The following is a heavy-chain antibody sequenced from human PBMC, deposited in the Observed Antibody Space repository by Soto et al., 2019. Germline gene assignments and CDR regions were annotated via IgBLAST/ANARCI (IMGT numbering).Heavy chain of an antibody. J-gene: IGHJ4*02. Sequence: PGGSLRLSCAASGFTFSNAWMSWVRQAPGKGLEWVGRIKSKTDGGTADYAAPVKGRFTIPRDDSKNTLYLQMNSLKTEDTAVYYCTTDYYDSSGPFDYWGQGTLVTVSS. CDR2: IKSKTDGGTA. V-gene: IGHV3-15*01. CDR3: TTDYYDSSGPFDY. D-gene: IGHD3-22*01. CDR1: GFTFSNAW.